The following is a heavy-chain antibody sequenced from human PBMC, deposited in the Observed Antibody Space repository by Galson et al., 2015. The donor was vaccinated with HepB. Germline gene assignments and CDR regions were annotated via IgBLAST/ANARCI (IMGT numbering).Heavy chain of an antibody. D-gene: IGHD4/OR15-4a*01. CDR3: VKDRVPDYMWPFDF. J-gene: IGHJ4*02. Sequence: SLRLSCAASGFTFSTYTISWVRQAPGKGLEWVSGIYGSGGSTFYADSVKGRFTISRDNSKNMVYLQMNSLRAEDSAVYYCVKDRVPDYMWPFDFWGQGTLVTVSS. CDR1: GFTFSTYT. CDR2: IYGSGGST. V-gene: IGHV3-23*01.